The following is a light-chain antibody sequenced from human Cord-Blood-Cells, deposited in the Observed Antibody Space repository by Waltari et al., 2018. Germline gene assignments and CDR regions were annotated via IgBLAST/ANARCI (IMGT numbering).Light chain of an antibody. CDR3: VLYMGSGISR. CDR2: STN. Sequence: QPVVTQEPSFSVSPGGTVTLTFGLRSGSFSTSYYPSWYQQTPGQAPRTLIYSTNTRSSGVPDRFSGSILGNKAALTITGAQADDESDYYCVLYMGSGISRFGGGTKLTVL. CDR1: SGSFSTSYY. J-gene: IGLJ3*02. V-gene: IGLV8-61*01.